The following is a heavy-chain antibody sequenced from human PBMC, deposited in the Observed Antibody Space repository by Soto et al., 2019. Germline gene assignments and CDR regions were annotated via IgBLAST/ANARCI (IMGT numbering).Heavy chain of an antibody. D-gene: IGHD2-15*01. CDR1: GGSSIGYY. V-gene: IGHV4-59*01. CDR3: ARGRERYCSGGSCYRGGDWFDP. CDR2: IYYSGST. Sequence: ALETLSLTCTVSGGSSIGYYWSLIRQPPGKGLEWIGYIYYSGSTNYNPSLKSRVTISVDTSKNQFSLKLSSVTAADTAVYYCARGRERYCSGGSCYRGGDWFDPWGQGTLVTVSS. J-gene: IGHJ5*02.